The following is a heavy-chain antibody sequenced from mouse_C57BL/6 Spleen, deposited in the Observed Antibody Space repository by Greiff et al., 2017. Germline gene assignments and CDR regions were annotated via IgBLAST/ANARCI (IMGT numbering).Heavy chain of an antibody. CDR2: ISSGSSTI. V-gene: IGHV5-17*01. D-gene: IGHD3-2*02. CDR3: ARPAQAYYFDY. J-gene: IGHJ2*01. Sequence: VQLQQSGGGLVKPGGSLKLSCAASGFTFSDYGMHWVRQAPEKGLEWVAYISSGSSTIYYADTVKGRFTISRDNAKNTLFLQMTSLRSEDTAMYYCARPAQAYYFDYWGQGTTLTVSS. CDR1: GFTFSDYG.